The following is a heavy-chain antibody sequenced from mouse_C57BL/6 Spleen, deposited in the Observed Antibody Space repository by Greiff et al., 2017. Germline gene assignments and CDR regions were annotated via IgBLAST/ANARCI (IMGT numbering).Heavy chain of an antibody. Sequence: EVKLQESGGGLVKPGGSLKLSCAASGFTFSSYAMSWVRQTPEKRLEWVATISDGGSYTYYPDNVKGRFTISRDNAKNNLYLQMSHLKSEDTAMYYCARDGLLGENFDYWGQGTTLTVSS. J-gene: IGHJ2*01. D-gene: IGHD1-1*01. CDR2: ISDGGSYT. CDR3: ARDGLLGENFDY. CDR1: GFTFSSYA. V-gene: IGHV5-4*01.